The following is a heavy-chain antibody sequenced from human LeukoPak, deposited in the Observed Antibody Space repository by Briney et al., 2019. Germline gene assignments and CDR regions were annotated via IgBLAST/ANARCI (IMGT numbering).Heavy chain of an antibody. CDR1: GGSFSGYY. CDR2: INHSGST. Sequence: SETLSLTCAVYGGSFSGYYWSWIRQPPGKGLEWIGEINHSGSTNYNPSLKSRVTISADTSKNLFSLKLSSVTAADTAVYYCARGPGDSSSSLGFDYWGQGTLVTVSS. J-gene: IGHJ4*02. V-gene: IGHV4-34*01. CDR3: ARGPGDSSSSLGFDY. D-gene: IGHD6-6*01.